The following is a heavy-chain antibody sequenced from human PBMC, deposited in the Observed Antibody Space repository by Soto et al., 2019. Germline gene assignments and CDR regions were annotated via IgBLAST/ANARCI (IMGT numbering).Heavy chain of an antibody. J-gene: IGHJ3*01. D-gene: IGHD3-22*01. Sequence: QVQLVEAGGGVVQPGRSLRLSCAASGFTFSSYAMHWVRQAPGKGLEWVAVISYDGSNKYYADSVKGRFNISRDNSNNTLYLQMNSLSAEDTAVYYCPVILGGGEGTMVTVSS. CDR2: ISYDGSNK. CDR1: GFTFSSYA. CDR3: PVILG. V-gene: IGHV3-30-3*01.